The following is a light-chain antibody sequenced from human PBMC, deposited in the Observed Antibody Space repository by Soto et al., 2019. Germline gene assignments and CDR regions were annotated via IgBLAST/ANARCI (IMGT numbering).Light chain of an antibody. CDR1: RSNIGSNY. J-gene: IGLJ2*01. CDR3: AAWDDGLSGPV. CDR2: RND. Sequence: QAVVSQPPSASGTPGQRVTISCSGSRSNIGSNYVYWYQQLPGTAPKLLIYRNDQRPSGVPDRFSGSKSGTSASLAISGLRSEDEADYYCAAWDDGLSGPVFGGGTKLTVL. V-gene: IGLV1-47*01.